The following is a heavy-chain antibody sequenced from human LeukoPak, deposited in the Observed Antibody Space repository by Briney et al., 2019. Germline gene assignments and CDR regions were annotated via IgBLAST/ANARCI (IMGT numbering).Heavy chain of an antibody. V-gene: IGHV3-33*03. CDR3: AKGLSTRTSYYGMDV. CDR1: GFTFSDYG. CDR2: IWYDGTNR. Sequence: PGRSLRLSCAASGFTFSDYGMHWVRQAPGKGLEWVAVIWYDGTNRYYTDSVKGRFIISRDNAKNSLYLQMNSLRAEDTALYYCAKGLSTRTSYYGMDVWGQGTTVTVSS. J-gene: IGHJ6*02.